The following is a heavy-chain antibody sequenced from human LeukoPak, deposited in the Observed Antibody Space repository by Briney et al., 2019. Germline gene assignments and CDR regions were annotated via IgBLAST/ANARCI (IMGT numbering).Heavy chain of an antibody. Sequence: PGGSLRLSCAASGFTFSSYSMNWVRQAPGKGLEWVSSISSSSSYIYYADSVKGRFTISRDNAKNSLYLQMNSLRAEDTAVYYCARDLVVVPAAISDWFDPWGQGTLVTVSS. CDR2: ISSSSSYI. J-gene: IGHJ5*02. CDR1: GFTFSSYS. V-gene: IGHV3-21*01. D-gene: IGHD2-2*02. CDR3: ARDLVVVPAAISDWFDP.